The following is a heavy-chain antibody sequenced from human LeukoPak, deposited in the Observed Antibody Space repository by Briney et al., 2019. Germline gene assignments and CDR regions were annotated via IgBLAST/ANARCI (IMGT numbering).Heavy chain of an antibody. J-gene: IGHJ4*02. V-gene: IGHV4-4*07. CDR2: IHTSGST. CDR1: GGSISGYY. D-gene: IGHD4-23*01. Sequence: PSETLSLTCTVSGGSISGYYWSWIRQPAKKGLEGIGRIHTSGSTNNNPPLKSRVTMSVDTSKNQFSLNLISVTAADTAVYYCARGAYGGNSKGFFDYWGQGILVTVSS. CDR3: ARGAYGGNSKGFFDY.